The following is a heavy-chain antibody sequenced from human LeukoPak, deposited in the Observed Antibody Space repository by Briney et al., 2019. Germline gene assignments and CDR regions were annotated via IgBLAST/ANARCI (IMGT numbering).Heavy chain of an antibody. V-gene: IGHV1-3*01. CDR3: ARDPDDSSGYYHLT. J-gene: IGHJ5*02. Sequence: GATVKVSCKASGYTFISYAMHWVRQAPGQRLEWMGWINADNGNTKYSQKFQGRVTITADESTSTAYMELSSLRSEDTAVYYCARDPDDSSGYYHLTWGQGTLVTVSS. D-gene: IGHD3-22*01. CDR2: INADNGNT. CDR1: GYTFISYA.